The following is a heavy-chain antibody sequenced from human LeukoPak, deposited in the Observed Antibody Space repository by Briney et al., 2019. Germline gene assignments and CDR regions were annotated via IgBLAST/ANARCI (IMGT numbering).Heavy chain of an antibody. Sequence: TGGSLRLSCAASGFTFSSYGMHWIRQAPGKGLEWVAFIRYDGSNKYYADSVKGRFTISRDNSKNTLYLQMNSLRAEDTAVYYCAKSHSLGNDAFDIWGQGTVVTVSS. V-gene: IGHV3-30*02. CDR2: IRYDGSNK. CDR1: GFTFSSYG. CDR3: AKSHSLGNDAFDI. J-gene: IGHJ3*02.